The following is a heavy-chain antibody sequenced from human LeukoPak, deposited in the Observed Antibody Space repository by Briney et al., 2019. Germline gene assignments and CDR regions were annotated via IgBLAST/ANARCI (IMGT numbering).Heavy chain of an antibody. Sequence: TLSLTCTVSGGSISSGGYYWSWIRQPPGKGLEWIGHIFHSGGTDYNPSLNSRVTISVDRSKNQLSLKLSSMTAADTAVYYCAREVGNGGSSDGVFDYWGQGTLVTVSS. D-gene: IGHD2-15*01. J-gene: IGHJ4*02. CDR3: AREVGNGGSSDGVFDY. CDR2: IFHSGGT. CDR1: GGSISSGGYY. V-gene: IGHV4-30-2*01.